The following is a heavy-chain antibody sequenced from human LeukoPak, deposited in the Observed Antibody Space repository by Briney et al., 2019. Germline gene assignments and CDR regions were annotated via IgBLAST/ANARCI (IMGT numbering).Heavy chain of an antibody. D-gene: IGHD6-6*01. Sequence: GGSLRLSCAASGFTFSDYTMNWVRQAPGKGLEWVSSISSSSSYIYYADSVKGRFTISRDNAKNSLYLQMNSLRAEDTAVYYCARVPSIAARDDYWDQGTLVTVSS. J-gene: IGHJ4*02. CDR1: GFTFSDYT. CDR2: ISSSSSYI. CDR3: ARVPSIAARDDY. V-gene: IGHV3-21*01.